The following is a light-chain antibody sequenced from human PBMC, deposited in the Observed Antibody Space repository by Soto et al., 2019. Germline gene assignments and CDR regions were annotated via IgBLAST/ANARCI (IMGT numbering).Light chain of an antibody. J-gene: IGLJ1*01. CDR1: RGDVGGYNY. CDR2: DVS. CDR3: SSYTSSSTYV. V-gene: IGLV2-14*01. Sequence: QSALTQPASVSGSPGQSITISCTGTRGDVGGYNYVSWYQQHPGKAPKLMIYDVSNRPSGVSNRFSGSKSGNTASLTISGLQAEDEADYYCSSYTSSSTYVFGTGTKLTVL.